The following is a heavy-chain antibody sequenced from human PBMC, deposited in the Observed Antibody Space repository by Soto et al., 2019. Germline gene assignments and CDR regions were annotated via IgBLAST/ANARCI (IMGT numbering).Heavy chain of an antibody. CDR3: ARHFSYGEPFDY. Sequence: GGSLRLSCAASGFTFSSYAMSWVRQAPGKGLEWVSVIYSGGRTYYTDSVKGRFSIPRDNSKNTLYLQMHSLRAEDTAVYYCARHFSYGEPFDYWGRGTLVTVSS. CDR1: GFTFSSYA. CDR2: IYSGGRT. D-gene: IGHD4-17*01. V-gene: IGHV3-66*04. J-gene: IGHJ4*02.